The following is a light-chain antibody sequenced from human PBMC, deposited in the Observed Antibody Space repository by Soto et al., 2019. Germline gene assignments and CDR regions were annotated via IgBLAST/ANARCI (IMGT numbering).Light chain of an antibody. J-gene: IGLJ2*01. CDR1: SSDVGSYNL. Sequence: QSALTQPASVSGSPGQSITISCTGTSSDVGSYNLVSWYQQHPGKAPKVMIYEGSKRPSGVSNRFSGSKSGNTASLTISGLQAEDEADYYGCSYAGSSTFVVFGGGTKLTVL. V-gene: IGLV2-23*03. CDR2: EGS. CDR3: CSYAGSSTFVV.